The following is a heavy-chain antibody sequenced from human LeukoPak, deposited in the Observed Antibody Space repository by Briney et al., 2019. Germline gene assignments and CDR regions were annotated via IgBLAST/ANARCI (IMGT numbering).Heavy chain of an antibody. V-gene: IGHV4-38-2*02. CDR1: GYSISSGYY. CDR2: IYHSGST. Sequence: PSETLSLTCTVSGYSISSGYYWGWIRQPPGKGLEWIGSIYHSGSTYYNPSLKSRVTISVDTSKNQFSLKLSSVTAADTAVYYCARDGAPSGYDSDFDYWGQGTLVTVSS. J-gene: IGHJ4*02. D-gene: IGHD5-12*01. CDR3: ARDGAPSGYDSDFDY.